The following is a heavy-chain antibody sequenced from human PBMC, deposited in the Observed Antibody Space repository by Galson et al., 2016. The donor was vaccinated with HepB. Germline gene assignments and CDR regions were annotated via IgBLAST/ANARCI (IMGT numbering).Heavy chain of an antibody. Sequence: SLRLSCAASGFTFRNHGMHWVRQAPGKGLDWVAVVSSDGGTTYYADSVKGRFTISRDNSKNTLDLHMTYRTPVDTAVYSCAKEASGGPSRYSFDYWGQGSLVTVST. CDR3: AKEASGGPSRYSFDY. CDR1: GFTFRNHG. D-gene: IGHD5-12*01. V-gene: IGHV3-30*18. CDR2: VSSDGGTT. J-gene: IGHJ4*02.